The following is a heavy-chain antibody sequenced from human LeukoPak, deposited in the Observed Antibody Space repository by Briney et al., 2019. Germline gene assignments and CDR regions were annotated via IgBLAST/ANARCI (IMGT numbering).Heavy chain of an antibody. CDR1: GFTFSTYA. J-gene: IGHJ3*02. D-gene: IGHD2-21*02. V-gene: IGHV3-23*01. CDR3: AKAGYCGGDCYPDDAFDI. CDR2: ISGSGGGT. Sequence: PGGSLRLSCAASGFTFSTYAMSWVRQAPGKGLEWVSAISGSGGGTYYADSVKGRFTISRDNSKNTLYLQMNSLRAEDTAVYYCAKAGYCGGDCYPDDAFDIWGQGTMVTVSS.